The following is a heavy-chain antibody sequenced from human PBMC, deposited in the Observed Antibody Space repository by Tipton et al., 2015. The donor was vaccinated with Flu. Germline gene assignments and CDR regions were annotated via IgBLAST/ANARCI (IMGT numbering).Heavy chain of an antibody. V-gene: IGHV4-34*01. Sequence: TLSLTCAVYGGSFSGYYWSWIRQPPGKGLEWIGSIYHSGSTYYNPSLKSRVTISVDTSKNQFSLKLSSVTAADTAVYYCARGLGGYGGNSAQNAFDIWGQGTMVTVSS. CDR2: IYHSGST. CDR3: ARGLGGYGGNSAQNAFDI. D-gene: IGHD4-23*01. CDR1: GGSFSGYY. J-gene: IGHJ3*02.